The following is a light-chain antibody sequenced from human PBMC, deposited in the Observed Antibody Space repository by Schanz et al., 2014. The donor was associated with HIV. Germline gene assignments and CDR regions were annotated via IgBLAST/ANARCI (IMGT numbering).Light chain of an antibody. CDR3: QQGGSWPLT. V-gene: IGKV3-11*01. CDR2: GAS. CDR1: QSVSTY. Sequence: EIVLTQSPVTLSLSPGERATLSCRASQSVSTYLAWYQQKPGQSPRLLIYGASKRATGIPPRFSGSGSGTDFTLTINSLEHEDFALYYCQQGGSWPLTFGGGTTVEIK. J-gene: IGKJ4*01.